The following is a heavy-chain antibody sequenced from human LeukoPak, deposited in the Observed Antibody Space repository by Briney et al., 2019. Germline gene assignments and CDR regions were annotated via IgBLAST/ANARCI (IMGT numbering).Heavy chain of an antibody. V-gene: IGHV1-18*04. CDR1: GYTFTGYY. Sequence: ASVTVSCKASGYTFTGYYMHWVRQAPGQGLEWMGWISAYNGNTNYAQRFQGRVTMTTDTSTSTAYMDLRSLRSDDTAVYYCARDPRTEDGYNLRGFDYWGQGTLVTVSS. CDR3: ARDPRTEDGYNLRGFDY. CDR2: ISAYNGNT. D-gene: IGHD5-24*01. J-gene: IGHJ4*02.